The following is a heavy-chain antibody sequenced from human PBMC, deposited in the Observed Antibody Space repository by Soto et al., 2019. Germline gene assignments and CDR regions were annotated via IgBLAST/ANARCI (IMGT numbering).Heavy chain of an antibody. V-gene: IGHV4-30-4*08. D-gene: IGHD3-3*01. CDR3: ARQQADFVGGQYFLDY. J-gene: IGHJ4*02. CDR2: VYYSGVT. CDR1: GGSISSGDYY. Sequence: QVQLQESGPGLVKPSQTLSLTCTVSGGSISSGDYYWSWIRQPPGKGLEWIGYVYYSGVTYYNPSLKSRLTISLDTSKTQFSLKLGSVTAADTAVYFCARQQADFVGGQYFLDYWSQGTLVTVSS.